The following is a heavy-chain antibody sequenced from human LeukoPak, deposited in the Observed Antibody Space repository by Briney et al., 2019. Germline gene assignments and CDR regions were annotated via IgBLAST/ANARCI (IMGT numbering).Heavy chain of an antibody. J-gene: IGHJ4*02. V-gene: IGHV3-30*04. Sequence: GGSLRLSCAASRLTFSSYAMHWVRQAPGKGLEWIAIISYDGSIEYYVDSVKGRFTISRDNSKNTLYLQMNSLRTEDTAVYYCAREAEGLDYWGQGTLVTVSS. CDR2: ISYDGSIE. CDR3: AREAEGLDY. CDR1: RLTFSSYA. D-gene: IGHD2-15*01.